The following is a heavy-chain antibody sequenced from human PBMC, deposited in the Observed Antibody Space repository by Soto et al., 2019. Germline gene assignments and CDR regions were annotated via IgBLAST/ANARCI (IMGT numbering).Heavy chain of an antibody. CDR2: INHSGST. Sequence: PSETLSLTCAVCGGSFSGYYWSWIRQPPGKGLEWIGEINHSGSTNYNPSLKSRVTISVDTSKNQFSLKLSSVTAADTAVYYCARGRIGLGYCSGGSCYSLDYWGQGTLVTV. CDR3: ARGRIGLGYCSGGSCYSLDY. V-gene: IGHV4-34*01. D-gene: IGHD2-15*01. CDR1: GGSFSGYY. J-gene: IGHJ4*02.